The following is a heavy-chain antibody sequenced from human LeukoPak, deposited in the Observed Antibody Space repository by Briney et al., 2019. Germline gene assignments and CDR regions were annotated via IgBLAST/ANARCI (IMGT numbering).Heavy chain of an antibody. Sequence: SETLSLTCAVYGGSFSGYYWSWIRQPPGKGLEWIGEINHSGSTNYNPSLKSRVTISVDTSKSQFSLKLSSVTAADTAVYYCARVTISVWGSYGAVIDYWGQGTLVTVSS. CDR1: GGSFSGYY. V-gene: IGHV4-34*01. J-gene: IGHJ4*02. CDR2: INHSGST. CDR3: ARVTISVWGSYGAVIDY. D-gene: IGHD3-16*01.